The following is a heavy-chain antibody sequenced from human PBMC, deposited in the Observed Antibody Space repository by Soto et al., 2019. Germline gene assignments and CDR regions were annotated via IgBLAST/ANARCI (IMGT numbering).Heavy chain of an antibody. J-gene: IGHJ6*02. CDR2: ISSSGSSI. CDR1: GLTFSDCY. D-gene: IGHD3-10*01. V-gene: IGHV3-11*01. CDR3: ARVRFGEWGYAMDV. Sequence: GGSLRLSCAASGLTFSDCYMNWIRQAPGKGLEWVSYISSSGSSINYAGSVKGRFTISRDNAKNSLYLQMNSLRAEDTAMYYCARVRFGEWGYAMDVWGQGTTVTVSS.